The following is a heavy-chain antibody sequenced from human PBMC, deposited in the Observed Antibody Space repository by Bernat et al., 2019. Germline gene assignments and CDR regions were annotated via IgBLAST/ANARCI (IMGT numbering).Heavy chain of an antibody. CDR1: GFTVSSNY. CDR3: ARYCSSTSCYLYDY. CDR2: IYSGGST. D-gene: IGHD2-2*01. V-gene: IGHV3-66*01. J-gene: IGHJ4*02. Sequence: EVQLVESGGDLVKPGGSLRLSCAASGFTVSSNYMSWVRQAPGKGLEWVSVIYSGGSTYYADSVKGRFTISRDNSKNTLYLQMNSLRAEDTAVYYCARYCSSTSCYLYDYWGQGTLVTVSS.